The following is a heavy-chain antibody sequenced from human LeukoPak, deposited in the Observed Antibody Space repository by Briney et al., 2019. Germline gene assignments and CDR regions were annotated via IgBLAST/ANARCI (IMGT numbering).Heavy chain of an antibody. CDR1: GFTFSSYS. D-gene: IGHD3-22*01. CDR2: ISSSSSYI. Sequence: GGSLRLSCAASGFTFSSYSMNWVRQAPGKGLEWVSSISSSSSYIYYADSVKGRFTISRDNAKNSLYLQMNNLRAEDTAVYYCARGTGYYDSSGYYSSLHAFDIWGQGTMVTVSS. V-gene: IGHV3-21*01. J-gene: IGHJ3*02. CDR3: ARGTGYYDSSGYYSSLHAFDI.